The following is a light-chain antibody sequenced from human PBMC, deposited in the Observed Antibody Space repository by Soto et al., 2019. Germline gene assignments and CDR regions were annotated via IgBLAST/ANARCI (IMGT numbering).Light chain of an antibody. CDR1: NIGTKR. Sequence: SYELTQPPSVSVAPGQAARITCGGNNIGTKRVHWYQQKPGQAPVMLVYDDSGRPSGIPARFSGSNSGNTATLTISRVEAEDEADYYCQVWDSSSDHSVFGTGTKVTVL. J-gene: IGLJ1*01. V-gene: IGLV3-21*02. CDR2: DDS. CDR3: QVWDSSSDHSV.